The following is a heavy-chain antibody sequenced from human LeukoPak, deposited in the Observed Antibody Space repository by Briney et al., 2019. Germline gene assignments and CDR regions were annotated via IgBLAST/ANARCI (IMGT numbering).Heavy chain of an antibody. CDR3: ARDRHRITEGFDY. V-gene: IGHV3-30*04. CDR2: ISYDGSNK. CDR1: GFTFSSYA. Sequence: RSLRLSCAASGFTFSSYAIHWVRQAPGKGLEWGAVISYDGSNKYYADSVKGRFTISRDNSKNTLYLQMNSLRAEDTAVYYCARDRHRITEGFDYWGQGTLVTVSS. D-gene: IGHD3-16*01. J-gene: IGHJ4*02.